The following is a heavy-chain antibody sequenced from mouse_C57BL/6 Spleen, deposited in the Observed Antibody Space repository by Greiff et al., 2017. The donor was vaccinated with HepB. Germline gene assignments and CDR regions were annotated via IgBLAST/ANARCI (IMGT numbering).Heavy chain of an antibody. Sequence: EVQLQQSGPELVKPGASVKISCKASGYTFTDYYMNWVKQSHGKSLEWIGDINPNNGGTSYNQKFKGKATLTVDKSSSTAYMELRSLTSEDSAVDYCARYEGYYLDVYFDVWGTGTTVTVSS. V-gene: IGHV1-26*01. CDR1: GYTFTDYY. CDR2: INPNNGGT. J-gene: IGHJ1*03. D-gene: IGHD2-3*01. CDR3: ARYEGYYLDVYFDV.